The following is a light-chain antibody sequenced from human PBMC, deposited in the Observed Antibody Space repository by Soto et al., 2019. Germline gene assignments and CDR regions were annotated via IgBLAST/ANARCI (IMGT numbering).Light chain of an antibody. CDR3: QQYGDSPFT. J-gene: IGKJ3*01. CDR2: GGS. CDR1: QSVGSNY. Sequence: ESVLTQSPGTLSLSPGERATLSCRASQSVGSNYLAWYLAWYQKKPGQAPRLLIYGGSSRATGIPDRFSCSGSGTDFTLTISRLEPEDFAVYYCQQYGDSPFTFGPGTTVDI. V-gene: IGKV3-20*01.